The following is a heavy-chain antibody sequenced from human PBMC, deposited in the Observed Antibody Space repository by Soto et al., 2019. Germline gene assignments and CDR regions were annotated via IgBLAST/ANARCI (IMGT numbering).Heavy chain of an antibody. Sequence: EVQLVESGGGLVQPGGSLRLSCAASGFTFSAYSMNWVRQAPGKGLEWVSYVNSGGTTKYYAGSVKGRFTISRDNAKNSLYLQMNSLRAEDTAIYYCARMSSSVSPGCWGQGTLVTVSS. CDR1: GFTFSAYS. CDR3: ARMSSSVSPGC. CDR2: VNSGGTTK. V-gene: IGHV3-48*01. D-gene: IGHD2-2*01. J-gene: IGHJ4*02.